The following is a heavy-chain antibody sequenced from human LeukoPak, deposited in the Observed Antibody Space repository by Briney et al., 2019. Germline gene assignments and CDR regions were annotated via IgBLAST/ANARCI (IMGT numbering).Heavy chain of an antibody. Sequence: GESLKISCKGSGYSFTNYWIDWVRQLPGKGLEWMGIIYVGDSDTTYSPSFQGQVTISADKSISTAYLQWSSLKASDTAMYYCARSAIPAAGKPLDPWGQGTLVTVSS. CDR3: ARSAIPAAGKPLDP. CDR2: IYVGDSDT. CDR1: GYSFTNYW. D-gene: IGHD6-13*01. V-gene: IGHV5-51*01. J-gene: IGHJ5*02.